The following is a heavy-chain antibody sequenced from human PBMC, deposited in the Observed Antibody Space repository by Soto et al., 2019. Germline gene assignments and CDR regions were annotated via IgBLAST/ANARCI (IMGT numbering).Heavy chain of an antibody. CDR3: ATGRGSGGFDS. CDR2: SIPIFGTA. D-gene: IGHD3-16*01. CDR1: GGTSNRFA. J-gene: IGHJ4*02. Sequence: QVQLVRSGTEVKKPGSSVRVSCKASGGTSNRFAFSWVRQAPGQGLEWMGGSIPIFGTANYAPRFQGRATITADESTSTGYMELSGLRSDDTATYYCATGRGSGGFDSWGQGTQVLVSS. V-gene: IGHV1-69*01.